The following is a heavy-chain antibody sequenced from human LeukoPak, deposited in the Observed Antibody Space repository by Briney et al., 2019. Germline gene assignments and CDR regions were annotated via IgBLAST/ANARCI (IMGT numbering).Heavy chain of an antibody. J-gene: IGHJ4*02. D-gene: IGHD4-11*01. V-gene: IGHV1-2*02. CDR2: INPNSGGT. CDR1: GYTFTGYY. Sequence: ASVKVSCKASGYTFTGYYMHWVRQAPGQGLEWMGWINPNSGGTNYAQKFQGRVTMTRDTSISTAYMELRRLRSDDTAVYYCARVAGTLFNYHFDYWGQGTLVTVSS. CDR3: ARVAGTLFNYHFDY.